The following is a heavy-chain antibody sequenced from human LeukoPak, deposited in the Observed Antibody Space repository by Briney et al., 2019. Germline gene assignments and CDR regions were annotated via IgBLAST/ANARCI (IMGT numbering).Heavy chain of an antibody. V-gene: IGHV3-23*01. J-gene: IGHJ4*02. CDR2: ISGSGGST. CDR3: AKDSVYYGSGSYYFDY. CDR1: GFTFSSYA. D-gene: IGHD3-10*01. Sequence: GGSLRLSCAASGFTFSSYAISWVRQAPGKGLEWVSAISGSGGSTYYADSVKGRFTISRDNSKNTLYLQMNSLRAEDTAVYYCAKDSVYYGSGSYYFDYWGQGTLVTVSS.